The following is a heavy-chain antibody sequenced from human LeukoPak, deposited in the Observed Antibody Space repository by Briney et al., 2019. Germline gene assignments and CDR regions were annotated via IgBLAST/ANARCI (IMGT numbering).Heavy chain of an antibody. Sequence: PSETLSLTCTVSGGSISSGGYYWSWVRQHPGKGLEWIGCIYYSGTTYYHPSLTSRVAISVDTSKNQFSLKLSSVTAADTAVYYCARSGTVTTWNYWGQGTLVTVSS. V-gene: IGHV4-31*03. CDR1: GGSISSGGYY. J-gene: IGHJ4*02. D-gene: IGHD4-17*01. CDR2: IYYSGTT. CDR3: ARSGTVTTWNY.